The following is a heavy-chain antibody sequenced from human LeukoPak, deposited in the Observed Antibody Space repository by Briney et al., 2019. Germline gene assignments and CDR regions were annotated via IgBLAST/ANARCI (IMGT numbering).Heavy chain of an antibody. D-gene: IGHD4-17*01. V-gene: IGHV3-15*07. CDR1: GLTLSNVW. Sequence: GGSLRLSCAVSGLTLSNVWMNWVRQAPGKGLEWVGRIKSKTAGGTTDFAAPVKGRFTISRDDSKNTLYLQMNSLKTEDTAVYYCASYTLTTPYFFDYWGQGTLVTVSS. CDR3: ASYTLTTPYFFDY. CDR2: IKSKTAGGTT. J-gene: IGHJ4*02.